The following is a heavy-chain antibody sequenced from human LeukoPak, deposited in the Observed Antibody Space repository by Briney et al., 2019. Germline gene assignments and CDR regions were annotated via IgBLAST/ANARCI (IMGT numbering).Heavy chain of an antibody. V-gene: IGHV3-23*01. J-gene: IGHJ4*02. D-gene: IGHD1-26*01. CDR3: ARVFFEGGSYLFDY. CDR2: ISGSGGST. CDR1: GFTFSSYA. Sequence: GGSLRLSCAASGFTFSSYAMSWVRQAPGKGLEWVSAISGSGGSTYYADSVKGRFTISRDNSKNTLYLQMNSLRAGDTAVYYCARVFFEGGSYLFDYWGQGTLVTVSS.